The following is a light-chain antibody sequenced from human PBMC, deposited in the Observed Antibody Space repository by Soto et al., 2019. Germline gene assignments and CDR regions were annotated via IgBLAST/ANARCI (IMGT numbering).Light chain of an antibody. CDR2: DVS. Sequence: IVLTQSPPSLSLFPGERATLSCRASQSVSSYLAWYQQKPGQAPRLLIYDVSTRATGIPARFSGSGSRTDFILTISSLEPEDFAVYYCQQRSNWPPITFGQGTRLEIK. V-gene: IGKV3-11*01. J-gene: IGKJ5*01. CDR1: QSVSSY. CDR3: QQRSNWPPIT.